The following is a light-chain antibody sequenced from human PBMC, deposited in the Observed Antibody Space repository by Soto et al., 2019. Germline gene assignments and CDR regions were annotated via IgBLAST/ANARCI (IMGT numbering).Light chain of an antibody. CDR3: QQYNSYSRT. J-gene: IGKJ1*01. CDR1: QSISSW. CDR2: DAS. Sequence: DIQMTQSPSTLSASVGDRVTITCRASQSISSWLAWYQQKPGKAPKLLIYDASSLESGVPSRFSGSGSWTEFTLTISSLQPDDFATYYCQQYNSYSRTFGQGTKVDIK. V-gene: IGKV1-5*01.